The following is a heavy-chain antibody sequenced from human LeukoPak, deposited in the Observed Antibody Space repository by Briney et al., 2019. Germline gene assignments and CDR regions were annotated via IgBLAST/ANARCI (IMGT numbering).Heavy chain of an antibody. CDR1: GVTFSNNW. D-gene: IGHD5-18*01. CDR2: IKQDGSET. CDR3: AYSYGYAFDI. V-gene: IGHV3-7*03. Sequence: GGSLRLSCAASGVTFSNNWMSWVRQVPRKGLEWVAHIKQDGSETYYVDSVKGRFTISRDNAKNSLYLQMDSLRAEDTAVYYCAYSYGYAFDIWGQGTMVIVSA. J-gene: IGHJ3*02.